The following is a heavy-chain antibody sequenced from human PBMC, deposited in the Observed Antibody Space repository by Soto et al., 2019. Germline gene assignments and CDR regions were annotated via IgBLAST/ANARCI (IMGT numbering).Heavy chain of an antibody. CDR2: INHSGST. Sequence: SETLSLTCAVYGGSFSGYYWSWIRQPPGKGLEWIGEINHSGSTNYNPSLKSRVTISVDTSKNQFSLKLSSVTAADTAVYYCAIGYSYGFRPNYYYYGMDVWGQGTTVTVS. D-gene: IGHD5-18*01. V-gene: IGHV4-34*01. CDR3: AIGYSYGFRPNYYYYGMDV. CDR1: GGSFSGYY. J-gene: IGHJ6*02.